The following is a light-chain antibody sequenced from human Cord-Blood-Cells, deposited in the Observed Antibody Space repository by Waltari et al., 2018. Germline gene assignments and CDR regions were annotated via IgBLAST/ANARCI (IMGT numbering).Light chain of an antibody. CDR1: SSDAGGYNY. CDR2: DVS. J-gene: IGLJ2*01. Sequence: QSAMTQPASVSGSPGQSITISCTGTSSDAGGYNYVSWYQQHPGKAPKLMIYDVSNRPSGVSIRFSGSKCGNASPQTISGLQAEDEADYYCSSYTSSSSVVFGGGTKLSVL. CDR3: SSYTSSSSVV. V-gene: IGLV2-14*01.